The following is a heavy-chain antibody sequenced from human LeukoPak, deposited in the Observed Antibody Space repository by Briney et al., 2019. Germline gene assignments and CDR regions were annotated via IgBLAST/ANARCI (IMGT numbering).Heavy chain of an antibody. CDR3: ARYVRGLMPTYFDY. D-gene: IGHD3-10*01. CDR1: GGSINSYY. CDR2: IYYSGST. Sequence: KPSETLSLTCTVSGGSINSYYWSWIRQPPGKGLEWIGYIYYSGSTNYNPSLKSRVTISVDTSKNQFSLYLSSLTAADTAVYYCARYVRGLMPTYFDYWGQGTLVTVSS. V-gene: IGHV4-59*12. J-gene: IGHJ4*02.